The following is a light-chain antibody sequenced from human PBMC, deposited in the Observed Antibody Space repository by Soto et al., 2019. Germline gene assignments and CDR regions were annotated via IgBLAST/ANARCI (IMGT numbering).Light chain of an antibody. CDR2: GAS. CDR3: QQYNNWPPWT. Sequence: ETVLTQSPSTLSLSPGERATLSCRASQTFSSGYLAWYQQKPGQAPRLLIYGASRRATGIADRFSGSGSGTEYTLTISSLQSEDFAVYYCQQYNNWPPWTFGQGTKVEIK. V-gene: IGKV3-20*01. J-gene: IGKJ1*01. CDR1: QTFSSGY.